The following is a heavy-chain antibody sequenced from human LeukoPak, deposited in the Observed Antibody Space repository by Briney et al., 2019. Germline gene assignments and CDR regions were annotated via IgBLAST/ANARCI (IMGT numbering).Heavy chain of an antibody. V-gene: IGHV1-18*01. J-gene: IGHJ3*02. CDR1: GYTSTSYG. D-gene: IGHD2-8*01. CDR3: ASLRCTNGVCYTRGAFDI. CDR2: ISAYNGNT. Sequence: ASVKVSCKASGYTSTSYGISWVRQAPGQGLEWMGWISAYNGNTNYAQKLQGRVTMTTDTSTSTAYMELRSLRSDDTAVYYCASLRCTNGVCYTRGAFDIWGQGTMVTVSS.